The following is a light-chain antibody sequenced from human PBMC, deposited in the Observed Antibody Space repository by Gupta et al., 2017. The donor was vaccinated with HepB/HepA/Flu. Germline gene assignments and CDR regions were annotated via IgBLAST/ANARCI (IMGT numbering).Light chain of an antibody. CDR1: QNILSSSNNKNY. J-gene: IGKJ4*02. V-gene: IGKV4-1*01. CDR3: QHHYATRT. Sequence: IVMTQSPESLAVSLGERATFNCKSSQNILSSSNNKNYLAWYQQKPGQPPKLLITWASNRQSGGTDRLSGGGYVNDLTPTSSIRQAEDVDVYYWQHHYATRTFGEGTKVEIK. CDR2: WAS.